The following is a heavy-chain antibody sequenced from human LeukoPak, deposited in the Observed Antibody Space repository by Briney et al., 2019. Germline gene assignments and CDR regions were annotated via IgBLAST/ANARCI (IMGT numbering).Heavy chain of an antibody. D-gene: IGHD2-8*01. CDR1: GGSISSSNW. V-gene: IGHV4-4*02. Sequence: SETLSLTCAVSGGSISSSNWWSWVRQPPGKGLEWIGEIYHSGSTYYNPSLKSRVTISVDTSKNQFSLKLRSVTAADTAVYYCARVTSRLGVCDYWGQGSLVTVSS. CDR3: ARVTSRLGVCDY. CDR2: IYHSGST. J-gene: IGHJ4*02.